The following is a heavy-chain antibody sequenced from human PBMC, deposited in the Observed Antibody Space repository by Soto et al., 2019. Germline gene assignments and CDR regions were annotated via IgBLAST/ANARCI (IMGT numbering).Heavy chain of an antibody. V-gene: IGHV4-39*01. CDR1: GGSISSSSYY. D-gene: IGHD1-1*01. CDR3: ATHRRETGTYAQPLDY. J-gene: IGHJ4*02. Sequence: PSETLSLTCTASGGSISSSSYYWGWVRQPPGKGLEWIGAITDGGRTYHNPSLRSRVIISVDPSKSQLSLDLTSVTAADTAVYYCATHRRETGTYAQPLDYWGRGTLVTVSS. CDR2: ITDGGRT.